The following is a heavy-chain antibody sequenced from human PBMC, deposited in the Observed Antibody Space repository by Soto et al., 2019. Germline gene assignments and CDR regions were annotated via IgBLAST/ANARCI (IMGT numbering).Heavy chain of an antibody. CDR1: GFTFSSYW. CDR3: AEGYSGSYYGVFDY. V-gene: IGHV3-74*01. J-gene: IGHJ4*02. Sequence: GGSLRLSCAASGFTFSSYWMHWVRQAPGKGLVWVSRINSGGSTYYADSVKGRFTISRDNSKNTLYLQLNSLRAEDTAIYYCAEGYSGSYYGVFDYGGQGTLVTVS. CDR2: INSGGST. D-gene: IGHD1-26*01.